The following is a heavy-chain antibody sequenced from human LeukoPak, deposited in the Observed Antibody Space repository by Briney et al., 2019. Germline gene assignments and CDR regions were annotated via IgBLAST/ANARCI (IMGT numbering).Heavy chain of an antibody. J-gene: IGHJ4*02. D-gene: IGHD3-22*01. CDR1: GFTFEDYA. CDR2: ISWNSGSI. CDR3: ARDIYYDSSGYYGSVY. Sequence: GRSLRLSCAASGFTFEDYAMHWVRQAPGKGLEWVSGISWNSGSIGYADSVKGRFTISRDNAKNSLYLQMNSLRAEDTAVYYCARDIYYDSSGYYGSVYWGQGTLVTVSS. V-gene: IGHV3-9*01.